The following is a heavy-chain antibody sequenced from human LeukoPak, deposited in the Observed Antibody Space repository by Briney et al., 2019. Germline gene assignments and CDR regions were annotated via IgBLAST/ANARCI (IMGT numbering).Heavy chain of an antibody. CDR1: GGSISSSSYY. CDR3: ARDVGYYYGPGDY. CDR2: IYYSGST. D-gene: IGHD3-10*01. J-gene: IGHJ4*02. V-gene: IGHV4-39*02. Sequence: SETLSLTCTVSGGSISSSSYYWGWIRQPPGKGLEWIGSIYYSGSTYYNPSLKSRVTISVDTSKNQFSLKLSSVTAADTAVYYCARDVGYYYGPGDYRGQGTLVTVSS.